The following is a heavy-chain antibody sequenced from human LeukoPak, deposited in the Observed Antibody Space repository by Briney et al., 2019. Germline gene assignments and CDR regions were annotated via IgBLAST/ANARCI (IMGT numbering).Heavy chain of an antibody. Sequence: ASVQDSCKASGYTFTSYDINWVRPATGQGLEWMGWMNPNSGNTGYAQKFQGRVTMTRNTSISTAYMELSSLRSEDTAVYSCARGPTGDNYYYMDVWGKGTTVTVSS. V-gene: IGHV1-8*01. CDR2: MNPNSGNT. CDR3: ARGPTGDNYYYMDV. J-gene: IGHJ6*03. D-gene: IGHD7-27*01. CDR1: GYTFTSYD.